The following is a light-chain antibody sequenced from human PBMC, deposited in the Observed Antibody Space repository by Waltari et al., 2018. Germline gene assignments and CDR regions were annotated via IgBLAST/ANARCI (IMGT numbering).Light chain of an antibody. V-gene: IGKV3-15*01. CDR1: QSVTTN. CDR2: AAS. Sequence: TVLTQSPATLSVSPGETATPTCRASQSVTTNLAWYQQKLGHAPRLLIFAASTRATGVPVRFSGSGSVTEFTLSISSLQSEDFAVYYCQQYDKWPPRYTFGPGTRVEIK. J-gene: IGKJ4*02. CDR3: QQYDKWPPRYT.